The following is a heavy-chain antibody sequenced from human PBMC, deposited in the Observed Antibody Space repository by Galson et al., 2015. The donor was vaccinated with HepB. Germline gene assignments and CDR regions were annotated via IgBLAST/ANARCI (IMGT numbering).Heavy chain of an antibody. Sequence: LRLSCAASGFTFSYFWMGWVRQAPGKGLEWVAKIKNDGSEEYYVDSVKGRVAISRDNAKNSLYLQMNSLRVEDTAVYFCARVRGFGLAIKGYFDYWGQGALVTVPS. CDR1: GFTFSYFW. J-gene: IGHJ4*02. D-gene: IGHD3-16*01. V-gene: IGHV3-7*04. CDR2: IKNDGSEE. CDR3: ARVRGFGLAIKGYFDY.